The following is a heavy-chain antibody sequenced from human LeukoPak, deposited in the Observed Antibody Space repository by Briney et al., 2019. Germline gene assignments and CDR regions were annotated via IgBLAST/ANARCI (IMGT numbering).Heavy chain of an antibody. V-gene: IGHV3-30-3*01. J-gene: IGHJ4*02. CDR3: ARGKYDLTGNCGGDCSYPRD. D-gene: IGHD2-21*02. Sequence: GGSLRLSCAASGFTFSSYAMHWVRQAPGKGLEWVAVISYDGSNKYYADSVKGRFTISRDNAKNSLYLQMNSLRAEDTAVYYCARGKYDLTGNCGGDCSYPRDWGQGTLVTVSS. CDR1: GFTFSSYA. CDR2: ISYDGSNK.